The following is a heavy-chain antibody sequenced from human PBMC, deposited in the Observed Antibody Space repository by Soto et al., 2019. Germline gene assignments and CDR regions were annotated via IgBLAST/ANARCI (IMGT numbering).Heavy chain of an antibody. Sequence: ASVKVACKASGYTFTTYGISWVRQAPGQGLEWMGWISGYNGHTKYAQKFQGRVTMTTDTSTSTVYMDLRSLRSDDTAVYYCAGEGEMPYYYYGLDVWGQGTTVTVSS. D-gene: IGHD3-16*01. CDR2: ISGYNGHT. V-gene: IGHV1-18*01. CDR1: GYTFTTYG. CDR3: AGEGEMPYYYYGLDV. J-gene: IGHJ6*02.